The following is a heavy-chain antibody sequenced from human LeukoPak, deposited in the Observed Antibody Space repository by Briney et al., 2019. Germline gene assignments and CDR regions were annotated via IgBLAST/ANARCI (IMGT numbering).Heavy chain of an antibody. J-gene: IGHJ4*02. D-gene: IGHD3-16*02. CDR2: ISSSSSYI. CDR1: GFTFSSYS. CDR3: ARGPYDYVWGSYRYKDYFDY. V-gene: IGHV3-21*01. Sequence: GGSLRLSCAASGFTFSSYSMNWVRQAPGKGLEWVSSISSSSSYIYYADSVKGRFTISRDNAKNSLYLQMNSLRAEDTAVYYCARGPYDYVWGSYRYKDYFDYWGQGTLVTVSS.